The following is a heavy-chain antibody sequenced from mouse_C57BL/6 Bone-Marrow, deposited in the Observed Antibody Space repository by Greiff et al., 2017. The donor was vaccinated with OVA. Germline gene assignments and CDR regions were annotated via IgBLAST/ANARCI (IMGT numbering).Heavy chain of an antibody. D-gene: IGHD2-10*01. J-gene: IGHJ3*01. V-gene: IGHV5-4*01. CDR1: GFTFSSYA. Sequence: EVQRVESGGGLVKPGGSLKLSCAASGFTFSSYAMSWVRQTPEKRLEWVATISDGGSYTYYPDNVKGRFTISRDNAKNNLYLQMSHLKSEDTAMYYCARERGLLWFAYWGQGTLVTVSA. CDR2: ISDGGSYT. CDR3: ARERGLLWFAY.